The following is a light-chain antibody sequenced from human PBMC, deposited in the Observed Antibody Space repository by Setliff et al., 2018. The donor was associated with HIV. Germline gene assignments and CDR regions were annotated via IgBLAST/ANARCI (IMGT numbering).Light chain of an antibody. Sequence: QSALTQPASVSGSPGQSITISCTGTSSDVGSYNLVSWYQQHPGKAPKLTIYEVSKRPSGVSNRFSGSKSGNTASLTISGLQAEDEADYYCCSYAGSSTYVFGTGTKVTV. V-gene: IGLV2-23*02. CDR3: CSYAGSSTYV. J-gene: IGLJ1*01. CDR2: EVS. CDR1: SSDVGSYNL.